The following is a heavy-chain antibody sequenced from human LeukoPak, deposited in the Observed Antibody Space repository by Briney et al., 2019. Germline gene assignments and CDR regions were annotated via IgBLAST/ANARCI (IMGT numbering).Heavy chain of an antibody. V-gene: IGHV4-39*01. Sequence: PSETLSLTCTVSGGSISSSSYYWGWIRQPPGKGLEWIGSIYYSGSTYYNPSLKSRVTISVDTSKNQFSLKLSSVTAADTAVYYCAQLGRHITIFWGWGQGTLVTVSS. CDR3: AQLGRHITIFWG. CDR2: IYYSGST. D-gene: IGHD3-9*01. J-gene: IGHJ4*02. CDR1: GGSISSSSYY.